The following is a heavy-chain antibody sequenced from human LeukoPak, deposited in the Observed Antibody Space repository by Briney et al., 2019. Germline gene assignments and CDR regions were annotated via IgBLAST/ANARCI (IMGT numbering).Heavy chain of an antibody. CDR2: IGIDSGNT. CDR1: GFTVSTNL. CDR3: VRDHNYAFDN. D-gene: IGHD1-1*01. J-gene: IGHJ4*02. Sequence: GGSLRLSCAASGFTVSTNLMSWVRQAPGKGLEWISYIGIDSGNTKYADSVKGRFTISGDSAKNSLYLQMNSLRVEDTAVYYCVRDHNYAFDNWGQGTLVTVSS. V-gene: IGHV3-11*06.